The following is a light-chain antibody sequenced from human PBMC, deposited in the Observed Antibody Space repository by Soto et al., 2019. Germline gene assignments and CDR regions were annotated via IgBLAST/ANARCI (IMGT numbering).Light chain of an antibody. V-gene: IGLV2-11*01. Sequence: QSALTQPRSVSESPGQSVTISCTGTSSDVGNNNYVSWYQQHPDKAPKLMIYDVTKRPSGVPDRFSGSKSGNTASLTISGLQAVDEADYYCSSSPSWVFGGGTQLTVL. CDR1: SSDVGNNNY. CDR3: SSSPSWV. CDR2: DVT. J-gene: IGLJ7*01.